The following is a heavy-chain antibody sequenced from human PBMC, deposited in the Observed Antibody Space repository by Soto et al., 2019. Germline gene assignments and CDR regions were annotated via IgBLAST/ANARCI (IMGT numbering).Heavy chain of an antibody. CDR1: GFSFSSHN. J-gene: IGHJ4*02. Sequence: GGSLRLSCAASGFSFSSHNMNWVRQAPGKGLEWISYISTSGSSIYCADSVKGRFTISRDNAKNSLYLQMNGLRAEDTALYYCARSGNYRLDCWGQGTLVTVS. CDR3: ARSGNYRLDC. V-gene: IGHV3-48*01. D-gene: IGHD1-26*01. CDR2: ISTSGSSI.